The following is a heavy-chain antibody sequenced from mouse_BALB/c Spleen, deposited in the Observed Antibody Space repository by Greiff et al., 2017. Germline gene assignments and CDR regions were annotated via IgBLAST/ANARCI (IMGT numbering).Heavy chain of an antibody. V-gene: IGHV5-4*02. CDR1: GFTFSDYY. Sequence: EVKLVESGGGLVKPGGSLKLSCAASGFTFSDYYMYWVRQTPEKRLEWVATISDGGSYTYYPDSVKGRFTISRDNAKNNLYLQMSSLKSEDTAMYYCARDPLYGNYEAMDYWGQGTSVTVSS. CDR2: ISDGGSYT. J-gene: IGHJ4*01. D-gene: IGHD2-1*01. CDR3: ARDPLYGNYEAMDY.